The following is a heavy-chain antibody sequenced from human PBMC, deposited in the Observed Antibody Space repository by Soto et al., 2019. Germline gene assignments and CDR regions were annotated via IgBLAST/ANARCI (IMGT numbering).Heavy chain of an antibody. D-gene: IGHD6-19*01. J-gene: IGHJ6*02. CDR3: ARDGGIAVAGTVGMDV. CDR1: GFNFSSYS. V-gene: IGHV3-21*01. CDR2: ISSSSSYI. Sequence: PVGSLRLACAASGFNFSSYSMNWVRQAPGKGLEWVSSISSSSSYIYYADSVKGRFTISRGNAKNSLYLQMNSLRAEDTAVYYCARDGGIAVAGTVGMDVWGQGTTVTVSS.